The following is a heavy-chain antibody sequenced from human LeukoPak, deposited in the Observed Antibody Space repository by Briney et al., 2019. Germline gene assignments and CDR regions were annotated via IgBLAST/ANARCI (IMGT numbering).Heavy chain of an antibody. J-gene: IGHJ4*02. V-gene: IGHV4-34*01. CDR2: INHSGST. CDR3: ARSEGDSGYFMGIDY. CDR1: GGSFSGYY. Sequence: PSETLSLTCAVCGGSFSGYYWSWIRQPPGKGLEWIGEINHSGSTNYNPSLKSRVTISVDTSKNQFSLKLSSVTAADTAVYYCARSEGDSGYFMGIDYWGQGTLVTVSS. D-gene: IGHD3-22*01.